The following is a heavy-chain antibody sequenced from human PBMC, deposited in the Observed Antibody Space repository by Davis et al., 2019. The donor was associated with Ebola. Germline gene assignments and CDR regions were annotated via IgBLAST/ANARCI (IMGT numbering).Heavy chain of an antibody. J-gene: IGHJ6*04. Sequence: GESLKISCVVSGFTFDDYAMTWVRHAPGKGLECISGINWNGATTRYADSVKGRFTISRDNAKNSLYLQMNSLRVEDTAVYYCARDDYDFWGGYAPVYYYGMDVWGKGTTVTVSS. V-gene: IGHV3-20*04. CDR1: GFTFDDYA. CDR2: INWNGATT. CDR3: ARDDYDFWGGYAPVYYYGMDV. D-gene: IGHD3-3*01.